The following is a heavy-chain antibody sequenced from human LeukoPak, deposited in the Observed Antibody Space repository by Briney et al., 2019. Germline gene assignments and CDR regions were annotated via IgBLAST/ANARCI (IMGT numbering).Heavy chain of an antibody. CDR1: GFTFSSYA. CDR2: ISGSGGST. D-gene: IGHD3-10*01. J-gene: IGHJ4*02. Sequence: RGSLRLSCAASGFTFSSYAMSWVRQAPGKGLEWVSAISGSGGSTYYADSVKGRFTISRDNSKNTLYLQMNSLRAEDTAVYYCAKGDTMVRGAYAMDYWGQGTLVTVSS. V-gene: IGHV3-23*01. CDR3: AKGDTMVRGAYAMDY.